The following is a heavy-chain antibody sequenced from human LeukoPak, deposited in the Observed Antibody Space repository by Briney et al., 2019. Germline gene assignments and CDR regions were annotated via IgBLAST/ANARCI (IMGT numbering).Heavy chain of an antibody. V-gene: IGHV1-8*03. CDR2: MNPNSGNT. CDR1: GYTFTSYD. Sequence: GASVKVSCKASGYTFTSYDINWVRQATGQGLEWMGWMNPNSGNTGYAQKFQGRVTITRNTSISTAYMELSSLRSEDTAVYYCAKTYYYGSGSYYGFDYWGQGTLVTVSS. J-gene: IGHJ4*02. CDR3: AKTYYYGSGSYYGFDY. D-gene: IGHD3-10*01.